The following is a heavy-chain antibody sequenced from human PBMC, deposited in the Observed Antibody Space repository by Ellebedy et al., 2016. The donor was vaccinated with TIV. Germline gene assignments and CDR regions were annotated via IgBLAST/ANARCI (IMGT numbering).Heavy chain of an antibody. V-gene: IGHV3-23*01. D-gene: IGHD5-24*01. CDR3: VRDRNYPNDVFDL. CDR2: ITANALTT. J-gene: IGHJ3*01. Sequence: GGSLRLXXAASGFTFSNYAMGWVRHVPGRGPEWVSTITANALTTWYADSVKGRFTISRDNSGSTVSLQMNSLRAEDTAPYYCVRDRNYPNDVFDLWGQGTVVTVSS. CDR1: GFTFSNYA.